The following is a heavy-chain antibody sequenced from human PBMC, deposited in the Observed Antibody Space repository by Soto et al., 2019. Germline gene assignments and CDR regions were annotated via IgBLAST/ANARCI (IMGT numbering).Heavy chain of an antibody. CDR2: ISSSSSYI. CDR1: GFTFSSYS. D-gene: IGHD6-13*01. Sequence: GGSLRLSSADSGFTFSSYSMNWVRQAPGKGLEWVSSISSSSSYIYYADSVKGRFTISRDNAKNSLYLQMNSLRAEDTAVYYCARVGSSSFWVYYYGMDVWGQGTPV. V-gene: IGHV3-21*01. CDR3: ARVGSSSFWVYYYGMDV. J-gene: IGHJ6*02.